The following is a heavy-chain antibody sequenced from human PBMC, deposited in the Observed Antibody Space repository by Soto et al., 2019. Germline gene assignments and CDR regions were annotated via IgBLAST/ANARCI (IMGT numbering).Heavy chain of an antibody. CDR1: GGSISSGVYS. D-gene: IGHD2-21*02. V-gene: IGHV4-30-2*01. CDR2: IYHSGST. CDR3: AREYCGGVCYSHSVNWFDP. J-gene: IGHJ5*02. Sequence: SETLSLTCAVSGGSISSGVYSWSWIRQPPGKGLEWIGYIYHSGSTYYNPSLKSRVTIAVDRSKNQLSLKLSSVTAADTAVYYCAREYCGGVCYSHSVNWFDPWGQGTLVTVSS.